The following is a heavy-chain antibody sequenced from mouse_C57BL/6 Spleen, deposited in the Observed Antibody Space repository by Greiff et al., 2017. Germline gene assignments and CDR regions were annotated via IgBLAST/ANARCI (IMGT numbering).Heavy chain of an antibody. CDR3: ARPLLRYLYYFGY. D-gene: IGHD1-1*01. CDR2: IYPGSGST. V-gene: IGHV1-55*01. J-gene: IGHJ2*01. Sequence: QVQLQQPGAELVKPGASVTMSCKASGYTFTSYWITWVKQRPGQGLGWIGDIYPGSGSTNYNEKFKSKATLTVDTSSSTAYMQLSSLTSEDSAVYYCARPLLRYLYYFGYWGQGTTLTVAS. CDR1: GYTFTSYW.